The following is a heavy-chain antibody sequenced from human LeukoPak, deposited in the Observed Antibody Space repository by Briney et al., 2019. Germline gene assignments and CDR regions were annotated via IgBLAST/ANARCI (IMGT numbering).Heavy chain of an antibody. CDR1: GYTFTGYY. CDR2: INPNSGGT. D-gene: IGHD6-6*01. Sequence: GASVKVSCKASGYTFTGYYMHWVRQAPGQGLEWMGWINPNSGGTNYAQKFQGRVTMTGDTSISTVYMELSRLRSDDTAVYYCARVGYSSSSGARLWGQGTLVTVSS. CDR3: ARVGYSSSSGARL. J-gene: IGHJ4*02. V-gene: IGHV1-2*02.